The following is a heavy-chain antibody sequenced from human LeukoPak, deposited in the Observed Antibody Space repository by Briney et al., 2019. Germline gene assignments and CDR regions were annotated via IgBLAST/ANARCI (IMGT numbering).Heavy chain of an antibody. Sequence: PSETLSLTCTVSGGSISSSSYYWGWIRQPPGKGLEWIGSIYYSGSTYYNPSLKSRVTISVDTSKNQFSLKLSSVTAADTAVYYCARWQNDFWSGYYYFDYWGQGTLVTVSS. CDR1: GGSISSSSYY. D-gene: IGHD3-3*01. CDR2: IYYSGST. V-gene: IGHV4-39*01. CDR3: ARWQNDFWSGYYYFDY. J-gene: IGHJ4*02.